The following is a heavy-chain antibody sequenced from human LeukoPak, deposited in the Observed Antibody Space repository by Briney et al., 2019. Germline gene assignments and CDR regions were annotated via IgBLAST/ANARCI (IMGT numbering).Heavy chain of an antibody. CDR3: ARDFSTWYSIDY. J-gene: IGHJ4*02. CDR2: ISYDAAVK. D-gene: IGHD2-15*01. V-gene: IGHV3-30-3*01. CDR1: GFTLRSYA. Sequence: GRSLRLSCAVSGFTLRSYAIHWVRQAPGKGLQWVAFISYDAAVKYYADSVRGRFTVSRDNSKNTLSLQMNSLRPEDTAVYYCARDFSTWYSIDYWGRGTLVIVSS.